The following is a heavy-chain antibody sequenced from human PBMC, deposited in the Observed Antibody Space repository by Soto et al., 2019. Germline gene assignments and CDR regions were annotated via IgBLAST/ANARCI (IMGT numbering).Heavy chain of an antibody. D-gene: IGHD2-8*01. Sequence: GASVKVSCKASGYTFTSYAMNWVRQAPGQGLEWMGWIRSYNNSTNYAQKLQGRVTMTTDTSTNTAYMELRSLRSDDTAVYYCARHGNGDDYWGQGTLVTVS. J-gene: IGHJ4*02. CDR1: GYTFTSYA. CDR3: ARHGNGDDY. V-gene: IGHV1-18*01. CDR2: IRSYNNST.